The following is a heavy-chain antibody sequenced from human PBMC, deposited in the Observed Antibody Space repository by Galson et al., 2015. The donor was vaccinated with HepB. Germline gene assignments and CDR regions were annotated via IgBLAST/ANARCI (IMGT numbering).Heavy chain of an antibody. CDR2: ISAYNGNT. D-gene: IGHD3-16*01. Sequence: SVKVSCKASGYSFTDNAMHWVRQAPGQGLEWMGWISAYNGNTNYAQKLQGRVTMTTDTSTSTAYMELRSLRSDDTAVYYCARWGSRETFDYWGQGTLVTVSS. CDR3: ARWGSRETFDY. J-gene: IGHJ4*02. CDR1: GYSFTDNA. V-gene: IGHV1-18*01.